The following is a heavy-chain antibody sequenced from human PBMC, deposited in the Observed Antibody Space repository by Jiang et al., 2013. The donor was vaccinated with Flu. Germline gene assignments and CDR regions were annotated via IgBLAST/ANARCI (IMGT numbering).Heavy chain of an antibody. CDR2: ISGSGRST. CDR1: GFTFSSYA. D-gene: IGHD6-19*01. J-gene: IGHJ4*02. Sequence: QLLESGGGVVQPGRSLRLSCAASGFTFSSYAMNWVRQAPGKGLEWVSAISGSGRSTDYADSVKGRFTISRDNSKNTLYLQMNSLRAEDTAVYYCAKGSSGWQYYFDYWGQGTLVTVSS. V-gene: IGHV3-23*01. CDR3: AKGSSGWQYYFDY.